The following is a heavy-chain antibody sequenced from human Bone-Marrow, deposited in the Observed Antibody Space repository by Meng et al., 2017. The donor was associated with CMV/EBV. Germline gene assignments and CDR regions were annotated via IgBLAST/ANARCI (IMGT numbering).Heavy chain of an antibody. CDR3: ARGYIVGTTTARSDP. D-gene: IGHD1-26*01. V-gene: IGHV1-2*02. J-gene: IGHJ5*02. CDR1: TFTGYY. CDR2: INPNSGAT. Sequence: TFTGYYLHWVRQAPQAPGQGPEWMGWINPNSGATNYAQKFQGRVTMTRDTSISTGYMELSGLKPDDTAVYYCARGYIVGTTTARSDPWGQGTLVTVSS.